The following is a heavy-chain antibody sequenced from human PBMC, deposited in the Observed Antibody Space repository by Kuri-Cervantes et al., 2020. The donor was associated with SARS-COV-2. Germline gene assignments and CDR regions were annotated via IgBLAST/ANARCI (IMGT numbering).Heavy chain of an antibody. CDR1: GGSISSGGYY. D-gene: IGHD6-13*01. V-gene: IGHV4-30-2*01. CDR2: IYHSGST. J-gene: IGHJ4*02. CDR3: AKTLRVYSSSPFDY. Sequence: SETLSLTCTVSGGSISSGGYYWSWIRQPPGKGLEWIGYIYHSGSTYYNPSLKSRVTISVDRSKNQFSLKLSSVTAEDTAVYYCAKTLRVYSSSPFDYWGQGTLVTVSS.